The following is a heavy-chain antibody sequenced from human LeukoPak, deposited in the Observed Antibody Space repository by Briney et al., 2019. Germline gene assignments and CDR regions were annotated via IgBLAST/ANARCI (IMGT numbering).Heavy chain of an antibody. D-gene: IGHD2-21*02. CDR3: ARQGRDGYIVDY. Sequence: SETLSLTCTISGGSISSYYWSWIRQPPGKGLEWIGDIYYSGSTNYNPSLKSRVTTSVDTSKNQFSLKLSSVTAADTAVYYCARQGRDGYIVDYWGQGTLVTVSS. J-gene: IGHJ4*02. CDR1: GGSISSYY. CDR2: IYYSGST. V-gene: IGHV4-59*08.